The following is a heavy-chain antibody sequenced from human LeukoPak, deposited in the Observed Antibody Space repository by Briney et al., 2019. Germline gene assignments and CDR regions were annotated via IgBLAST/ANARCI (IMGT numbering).Heavy chain of an antibody. Sequence: GGSLRLSCAASGFTFSNYAMSWVRQAPGKGLEWVSAMSGSGGSTYYAESVKGRFTISRDNSKNTLYLQMNSLRVEDTAVYYCARDGIGSGYYNYWGQGTLATVSS. CDR2: MSGSGGST. V-gene: IGHV3-23*01. CDR3: ARDGIGSGYYNY. D-gene: IGHD3-22*01. CDR1: GFTFSNYA. J-gene: IGHJ4*02.